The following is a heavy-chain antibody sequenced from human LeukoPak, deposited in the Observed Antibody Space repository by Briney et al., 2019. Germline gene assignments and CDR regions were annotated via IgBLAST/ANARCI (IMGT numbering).Heavy chain of an antibody. V-gene: IGHV1-2*02. D-gene: IGHD1-7*01. Sequence: ASVKVSCKASGYTFTSYYMHWVRQAPGQGLEWMGWINPNSGAANYAQKFQGRVTMTRDTSISTAYMELTRLRSDDTAVYYCARLYNWNYYWGQGTLVTVSS. CDR2: INPNSGAA. CDR1: GYTFTSYY. CDR3: ARLYNWNYY. J-gene: IGHJ4*02.